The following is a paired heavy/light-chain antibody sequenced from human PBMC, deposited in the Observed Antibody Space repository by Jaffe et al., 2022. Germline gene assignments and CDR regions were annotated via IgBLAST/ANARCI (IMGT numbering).Light chain of an antibody. Sequence: DVVMTQSPLSLPVTLGQPASISCRSSQSLIYSDGHIYLNWFQQRPGQSPRRLMYKVSNRDPGVPDRFSGSGSGTDFTLKISRVEAEDVGVYYCMQSRHWPYTFGQGTKLEIK. CDR3: MQSRHWPYT. CDR2: KVS. V-gene: IGKV2-30*01. J-gene: IGKJ2*01. CDR1: QSLIYSDGHIY.
Heavy chain of an antibody. Sequence: EVQLLESGGVLIQPGGSLRLSCAASGFTFSSYAMSWVRQAPGKGLEWVSTISYSGVSTYYADSVKGRFTISRDNSKNMLYLQMNNLRAEDTAIFYCVKDLGGEAKASGTDYIQDHPEGYWGQGTLVTVSS. V-gene: IGHV3-23*01. J-gene: IGHJ4*02. CDR3: VKDLGGEAKASGTDYIQDHPEGY. CDR2: ISYSGVST. D-gene: IGHD3-10*01. CDR1: GFTFSSYA.